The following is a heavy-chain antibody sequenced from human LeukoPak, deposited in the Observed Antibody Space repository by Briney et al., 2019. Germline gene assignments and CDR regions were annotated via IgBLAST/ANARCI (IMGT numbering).Heavy chain of an antibody. CDR3: ARGPTKQSIAVAGTGYY. Sequence: GASVKVSCKASGYTFTIYAMHWVRQAPGQRLEWMGWINAGNGNTKYSQKFQGRVTITRDTSASTAYMELSSLRSEDTAVYYCARGPTKQSIAVAGTGYYWGQGTLVTVSS. CDR1: GYTFTIYA. CDR2: INAGNGNT. D-gene: IGHD6-19*01. J-gene: IGHJ4*02. V-gene: IGHV1-3*01.